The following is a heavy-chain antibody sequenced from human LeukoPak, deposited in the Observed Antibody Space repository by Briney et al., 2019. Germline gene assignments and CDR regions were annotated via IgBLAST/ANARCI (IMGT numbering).Heavy chain of an antibody. V-gene: IGHV4-39*07. CDR2: IYYSGST. CDR1: GGSISSSSYY. Sequence: SETLSLTCTVSGGSISSSSYYWGWIRQPPGKGLEWIGSIYYSGSTYYNPSLKSRVTISVDTSKNQFSLKLSSVTAADTAVYYCARGGIWFGELHPNWFDPWGQGTLVTVSS. CDR3: ARGGIWFGELHPNWFDP. J-gene: IGHJ5*02. D-gene: IGHD3-10*01.